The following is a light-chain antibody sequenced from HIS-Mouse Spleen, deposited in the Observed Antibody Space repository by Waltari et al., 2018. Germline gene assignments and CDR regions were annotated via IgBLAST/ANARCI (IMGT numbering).Light chain of an antibody. V-gene: IGLV3-10*01. J-gene: IGLJ2*01. CDR3: YSTDSSGNHRV. CDR2: EDS. CDR1: AFPKKY. Sequence: SYELTQPPSVSVSPGQTARITCSGDAFPKKYAYWYQQKSGQAPVLVIYEDSKRPSWITERFSGSSSGTMATLTISGAQVEDEADYYCYSTDSSGNHRVFGGGTKLTVL.